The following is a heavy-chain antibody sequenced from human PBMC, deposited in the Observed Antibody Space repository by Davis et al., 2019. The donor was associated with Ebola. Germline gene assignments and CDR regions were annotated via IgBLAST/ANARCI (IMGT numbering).Heavy chain of an antibody. D-gene: IGHD5-24*01. V-gene: IGHV3-30*18. CDR2: ISYDGSNK. J-gene: IGHJ4*02. Sequence: GESLKISCAASGFTFSSYAMHWVRQAPGKGLEWVAVISYDGSNKYYADSVKGRFTISRDNSKNTLYLQMNSLRAEDTAVYYCAKIQVEMATITYLDYWGQGTLVTVSS. CDR1: GFTFSSYA. CDR3: AKIQVEMATITYLDY.